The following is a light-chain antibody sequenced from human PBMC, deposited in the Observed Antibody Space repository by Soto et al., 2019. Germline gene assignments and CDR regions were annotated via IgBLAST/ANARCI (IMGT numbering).Light chain of an antibody. V-gene: IGLV2-14*01. CDR3: SSYTCSGTYV. J-gene: IGLJ1*01. CDR2: EVS. CDR1: TSDVGGYNY. Sequence: QSVLTQPASVSGSPGQSITISCTETTSDVGGYNYVSWYQQHPGKAPKLMIYEVSNRPSGVSNRFSGSKSGNTASLTISGLQAEDEADYYCSSYTCSGTYVFGTGTKLTVL.